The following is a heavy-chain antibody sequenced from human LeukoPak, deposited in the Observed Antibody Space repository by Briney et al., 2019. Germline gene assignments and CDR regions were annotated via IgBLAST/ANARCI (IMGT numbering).Heavy chain of an antibody. CDR2: ISAYNGNT. CDR3: ARDLWALGYCSSTSCSWGDAFDI. D-gene: IGHD2-2*01. Sequence: ASVKVSCKAPGYTFTSYGISWVRQAPGQGLEWMGWISAYNGNTNYAQKLQGRGTMTTDTSTSTAYMELRSLRSDDTAVYYCARDLWALGYCSSTSCSWGDAFDIWGQGTMVTVSS. V-gene: IGHV1-18*01. J-gene: IGHJ3*02. CDR1: GYTFTSYG.